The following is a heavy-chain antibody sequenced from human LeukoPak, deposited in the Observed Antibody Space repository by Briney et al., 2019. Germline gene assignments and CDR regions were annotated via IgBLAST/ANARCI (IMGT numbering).Heavy chain of an antibody. J-gene: IGHJ4*02. CDR3: ASMIQLWLRLEDY. Sequence: GGSLRLSCAASGFTFSSHGMNWVRQAPGKGLEWVSGISPSGGITYYTDSVKGRFTISRDNSKNTQSLQMNSLRAEDTAVYYCASMIQLWLRLEDYWGQGTLVTVSS. D-gene: IGHD5-18*01. CDR2: ISPSGGIT. V-gene: IGHV3-23*01. CDR1: GFTFSSHG.